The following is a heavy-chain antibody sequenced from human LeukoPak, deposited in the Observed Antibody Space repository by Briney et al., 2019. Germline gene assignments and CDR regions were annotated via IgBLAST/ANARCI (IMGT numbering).Heavy chain of an antibody. Sequence: GGSLRLSCAASGFTFSSYGMNWVRQAPGKGLEWVSYISRSSSIIYYGDSVKGRFTISRDNAKNSLYLQMNSLRAEDTAVYYCAKGYYYDSSGYRPFDYWGQGTLVTVSS. V-gene: IGHV3-48*01. J-gene: IGHJ4*02. CDR1: GFTFSSYG. CDR3: AKGYYYDSSGYRPFDY. D-gene: IGHD3-22*01. CDR2: ISRSSSII.